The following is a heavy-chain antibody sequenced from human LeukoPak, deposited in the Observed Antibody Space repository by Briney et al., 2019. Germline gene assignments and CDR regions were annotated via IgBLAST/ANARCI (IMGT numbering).Heavy chain of an antibody. CDR3: ARSPGGWFHDH. Sequence: GGSLRLSCAASGFTFSRGMRWVRQAPRKGLEWVSSLSTETDNTYYAVSVKGRFTISRDISKNTLYLQMNSLRGEDTAVYYCARSPGGWFHDHWGQGTLVAVSS. D-gene: IGHD6-19*01. V-gene: IGHV3-23*01. CDR1: GFTFSRG. J-gene: IGHJ4*02. CDR2: LSTETDNT.